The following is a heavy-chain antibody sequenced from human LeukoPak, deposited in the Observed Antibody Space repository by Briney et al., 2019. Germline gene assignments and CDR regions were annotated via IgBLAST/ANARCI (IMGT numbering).Heavy chain of an antibody. CDR3: ARAVIVVVPAAIPYYYYYMDV. Sequence: ASVKVSCKASGYTFTGYYMHWVRQAPGQGLEWMGWINPNSGGTNYAQKFQGRVTMTTDTSTSTAYMELRSLRSDDTAVYYCARAVIVVVPAAIPYYYYYMDVWGKGTTVTVSS. J-gene: IGHJ6*03. CDR2: INPNSGGT. V-gene: IGHV1-2*02. D-gene: IGHD2-2*02. CDR1: GYTFTGYY.